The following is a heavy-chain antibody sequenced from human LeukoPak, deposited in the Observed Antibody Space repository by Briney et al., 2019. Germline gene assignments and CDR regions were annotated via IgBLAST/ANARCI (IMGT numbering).Heavy chain of an antibody. CDR3: ARVNGYNDY. D-gene: IGHD5-24*01. J-gene: IGHJ4*02. Sequence: SETLSLTCTVSGYSISSGYYWGWIPQPPGKGLEWIGSIYHSGSTYYNPSLKSRVTISVDTSKNQFSLKLSSVTAADTAVYYCARVNGYNDYWGQGTLVTVSS. CDR2: IYHSGST. CDR1: GYSISSGYY. V-gene: IGHV4-38-2*02.